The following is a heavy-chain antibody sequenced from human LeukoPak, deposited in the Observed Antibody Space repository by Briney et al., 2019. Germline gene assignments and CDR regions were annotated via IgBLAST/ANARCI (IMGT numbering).Heavy chain of an antibody. D-gene: IGHD6-13*01. CDR1: GFSFSIDA. Sequence: GGSLRLSCAASGFSFSIDAMSWVRQAPGKGLEWVSGISPSSDWTDYTDSVKGRFTISRDDSKNTLYLQMNSLRAEDTAMYYCAKKGNKDSSSSWYVDNWGQGTLVTVSS. V-gene: IGHV3-23*01. CDR2: ISPSSDWT. CDR3: AKKGNKDSSSSWYVDN. J-gene: IGHJ4*02.